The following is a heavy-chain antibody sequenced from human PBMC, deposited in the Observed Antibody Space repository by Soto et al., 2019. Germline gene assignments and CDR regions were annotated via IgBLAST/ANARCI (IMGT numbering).Heavy chain of an antibody. V-gene: IGHV4-34*01. J-gene: IGHJ4*02. D-gene: IGHD2-8*02. CDR1: GGSFSGYY. Sequence: SETLSLTCAVYGGSFSGYYWTWIRQPPGTGLEWIGEINHSGSTNYNPSLKSRVTISVDTSKNQFSLKLTSVTAADTAVYYCARNKITGLFDYWGKVPLVTVSS. CDR3: ARNKITGLFDY. CDR2: INHSGST.